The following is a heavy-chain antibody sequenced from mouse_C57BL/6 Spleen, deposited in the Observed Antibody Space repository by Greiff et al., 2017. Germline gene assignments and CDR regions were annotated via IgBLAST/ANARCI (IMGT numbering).Heavy chain of an antibody. V-gene: IGHV1-59*01. CDR1: GYTFTSYW. D-gene: IGHD5-1*01. Sequence: QVQLQQPGAELVRPGTSVKLSCKASGYTFTSYWMHWVKQRPGQGLEWIGVIDPSDSYTNYNQKFKGKATLTVNTSSSTAYMQLSSLTSEYSAVYYRARYLREGAMDYWGQGTSVTVSS. CDR3: ARYLREGAMDY. J-gene: IGHJ4*01. CDR2: IDPSDSYT.